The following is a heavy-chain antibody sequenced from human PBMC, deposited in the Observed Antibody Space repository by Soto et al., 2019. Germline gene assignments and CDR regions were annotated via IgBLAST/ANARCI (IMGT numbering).Heavy chain of an antibody. CDR3: AKGLDQLLDYYFDY. Sequence: GGSLRLSCAASGFTFDDYAMHWVRQAPGKGLEWVSGISWNSGSIGYADSVKGRFTISRDNAKNSLYLQMNSLRAEDTALYYCAKGLDQLLDYYFDYWGQGTLVTVS. V-gene: IGHV3-9*01. J-gene: IGHJ4*02. D-gene: IGHD2-2*01. CDR1: GFTFDDYA. CDR2: ISWNSGSI.